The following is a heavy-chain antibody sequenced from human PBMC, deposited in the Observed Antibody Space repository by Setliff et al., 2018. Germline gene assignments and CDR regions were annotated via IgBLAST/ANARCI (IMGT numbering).Heavy chain of an antibody. CDR1: GDSISSRRNY. Sequence: SETLSLTCTVSGDSISSRRNYWAWIRQPPGKGLEWIGRIHYRGTTYSNASLASRLTISVDTAKNQFSLKLTSVTAADTAVYYCARTGTYRYFDYWGQGTRVTVSS. CDR3: ARTGTYRYFDY. D-gene: IGHD1-1*01. CDR2: IHYRGTT. V-gene: IGHV4-39*01. J-gene: IGHJ4*02.